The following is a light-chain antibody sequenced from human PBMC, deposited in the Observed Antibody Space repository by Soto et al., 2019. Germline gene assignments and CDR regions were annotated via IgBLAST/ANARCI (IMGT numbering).Light chain of an antibody. CDR2: GAF. V-gene: IGKV3-20*01. CDR1: QSVSSY. CDR3: QQYGDSPAT. J-gene: IGKJ3*01. Sequence: IVMTQSAAPLSVSPGESATLSCRASQSVSSYLAWYQQKPGQAPRLIIYGAFNRATGIPDRFSGSGSGTDLTLTLSRLEPEDVAVYYCQQYGDSPATFCPGTKVDIK.